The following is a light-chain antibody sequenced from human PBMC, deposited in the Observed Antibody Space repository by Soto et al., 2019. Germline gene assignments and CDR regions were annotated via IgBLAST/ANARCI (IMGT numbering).Light chain of an antibody. CDR1: SGSVSTSYY. Sequence: QTVVTQEPSFSVSPGGTVTLTCGLSSGSVSTSYYPSWYQQTPGQAPRTLIYSTNTRSSGVPDRFSGSILGNKAALTITGAQADDEPDYYCVLYMGSGISVFGTGTQLTVL. J-gene: IGLJ7*01. CDR3: VLYMGSGISV. CDR2: STN. V-gene: IGLV8-61*01.